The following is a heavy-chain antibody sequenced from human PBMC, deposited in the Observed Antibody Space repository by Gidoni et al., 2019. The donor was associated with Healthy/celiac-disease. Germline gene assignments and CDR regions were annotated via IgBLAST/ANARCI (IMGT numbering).Heavy chain of an antibody. V-gene: IGHV1-18*01. CDR1: VYTFTTYG. D-gene: IGHD3-22*01. Sequence: QVQLVQSGSEVKKPGASVNVSCKASVYTFTTYGISRVRQAPGQGLQWMGWISAYNGNTNYAQKLQGRVTMTTDTSTRTAYMELRSLRSDDTAVYYCARDRGYYYDSSGCRYWGQGTLVTVSS. CDR2: ISAYNGNT. J-gene: IGHJ4*02. CDR3: ARDRGYYYDSSGCRY.